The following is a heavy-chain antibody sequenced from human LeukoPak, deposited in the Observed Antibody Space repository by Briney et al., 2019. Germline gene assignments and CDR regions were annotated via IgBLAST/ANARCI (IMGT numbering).Heavy chain of an antibody. CDR1: GFTFSSYA. V-gene: IGHV3-30-3*01. CDR2: ISYDGSNK. Sequence: PGGSLRLSCAASGFTFSSYAMHWVRQAPGKGLEWVAVISYDGSNKYYADSVKGRFTISRDNSKNTLYLQMNSLRAEDTAVYYCARDYQQWLSYYFDYWGQGTLVTVSS. D-gene: IGHD6-19*01. J-gene: IGHJ4*02. CDR3: ARDYQQWLSYYFDY.